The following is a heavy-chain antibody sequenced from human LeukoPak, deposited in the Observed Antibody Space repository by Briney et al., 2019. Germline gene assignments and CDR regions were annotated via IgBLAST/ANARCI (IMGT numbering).Heavy chain of an antibody. CDR1: GDSISSVNYY. V-gene: IGHV4-61*01. D-gene: IGHD5-24*01. J-gene: IGHJ4*02. CDR3: AREEMASGYYFDY. Sequence: SETLSLTCTVSGDSISSVNYYWSWVRQHPGKGLELIGYIYYSGTTNYNPSLKSRVTISVDTPKNQFSLKLTSVTAADTAIYYCAREEMASGYYFDYWGQGALVTVSS. CDR2: IYYSGTT.